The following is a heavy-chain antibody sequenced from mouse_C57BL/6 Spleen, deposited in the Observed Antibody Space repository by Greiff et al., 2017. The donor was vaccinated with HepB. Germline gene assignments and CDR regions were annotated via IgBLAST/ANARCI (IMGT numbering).Heavy chain of an antibody. CDR2: IYPGDGDT. V-gene: IGHV1-80*01. CDR3: ARTIGSSNWYFDV. D-gene: IGHD1-1*01. Sequence: VKLVESGAELVKPGASVKISCKASGYAFSSYWMNWVKQRPGKGLEWIGQIYPGDGDTNYNGKFKGKATLTADKSSSTAYMQLSSLTSEDSAVYCCARTIGSSNWYFDVWGTGTTVTVSS. CDR1: GYAFSSYW. J-gene: IGHJ1*03.